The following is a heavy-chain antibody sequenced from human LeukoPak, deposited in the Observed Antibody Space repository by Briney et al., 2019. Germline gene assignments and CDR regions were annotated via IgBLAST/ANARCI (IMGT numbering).Heavy chain of an antibody. Sequence: GGSLRLSCEASGFTFSSFAMTWVRQAPGKGLEWVSVISARGDGSFYADSVKGRFTVSRDNSKNSLYLQMSSLTAADTAVYYCAKDRSIGTYYTFDHWGQGTLVTVSS. CDR1: GFTFSSFA. V-gene: IGHV3-23*01. D-gene: IGHD1-26*01. CDR3: AKDRSIGTYYTFDH. J-gene: IGHJ4*02. CDR2: ISARGDGS.